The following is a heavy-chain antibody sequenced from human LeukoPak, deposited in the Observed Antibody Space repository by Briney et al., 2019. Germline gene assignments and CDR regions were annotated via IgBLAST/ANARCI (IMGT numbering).Heavy chain of an antibody. J-gene: IGHJ6*03. Sequence: QPGGSLRLSCAASGFTFSSYAMSWVRQAPGKGLEWVSAISGSGTNTYYADSVKGRFTISRDNAKNSLYLQMNSLRAEDTALYYCARDLDSEASYYYMDVWGKGTTVTVSS. D-gene: IGHD3-3*01. CDR1: GFTFSSYA. V-gene: IGHV3-23*01. CDR3: ARDLDSEASYYYMDV. CDR2: ISGSGTNT.